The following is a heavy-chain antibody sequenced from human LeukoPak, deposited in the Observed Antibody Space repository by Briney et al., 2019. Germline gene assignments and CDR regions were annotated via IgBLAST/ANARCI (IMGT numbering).Heavy chain of an antibody. CDR2: IYPDDSDT. CDR3: ARRGEAMDPFDY. V-gene: IGHV5-51*01. D-gene: IGHD5-18*01. Sequence: GEFLKISCKGSGYSFTNYWIGWVRQMPGKGLEWMGIIYPDDSDTRYSPSFQGQVTISADKSINTAYLQWSSLKASDTAIYYCARRGEAMDPFDYWGQGTLVTVSS. CDR1: GYSFTNYW. J-gene: IGHJ4*02.